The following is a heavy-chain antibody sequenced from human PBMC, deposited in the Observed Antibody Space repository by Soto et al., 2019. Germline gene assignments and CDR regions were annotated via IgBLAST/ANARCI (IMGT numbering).Heavy chain of an antibody. CDR3: SRGILV. CDR1: GGSINSGGYC. J-gene: IGHJ4*02. D-gene: IGHD5-18*01. V-gene: IGHV4-31*03. CDR2: ISYGGST. Sequence: QVQLQESGPGLVKPSQTLSLTCTVSGGSINSGGYCWSWVRQHPGKGLDWIGCISYGGSTSYNPSLKSRVTISVDTSKNHFSLQLPSVTPADTVVYYCSRGILVWGQGALITVSS.